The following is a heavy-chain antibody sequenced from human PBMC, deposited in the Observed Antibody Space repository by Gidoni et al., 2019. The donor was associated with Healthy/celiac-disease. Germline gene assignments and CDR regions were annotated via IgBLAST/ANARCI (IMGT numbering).Heavy chain of an antibody. CDR2: ISSRRSTI. CDR3: ARMQCSSTSCYTGKYFQH. CDR1: GFPFCTDS. Sequence: EVQLVESGGGLVQPGGPLRLPCAPPGFPFCTDSMNWVRQAPAKGLEWVSCISSRRSTIYYADSVKGRLTISRENAKNSLYLQMNSLRDEDTAVYYCARMQCSSTSCYTGKYFQHWGQGTRVTVSS. V-gene: IGHV3-48*02. J-gene: IGHJ1*01. D-gene: IGHD2-2*02.